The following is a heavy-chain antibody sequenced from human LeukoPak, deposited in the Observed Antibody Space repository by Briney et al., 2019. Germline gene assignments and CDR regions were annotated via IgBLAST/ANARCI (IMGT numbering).Heavy chain of an antibody. CDR3: ARVSRY. Sequence: SGTLSLTCAVSGGSINSSKWWRWVRQPPGKGLEWIGEIFHSGSTNYNPSLKSRVTISVDTSKNQFSLRLSSVTAADTAVYYCARVSRYWGQGTLVTVSS. V-gene: IGHV4-4*02. CDR1: GGSINSSKW. J-gene: IGHJ4*02. CDR2: IFHSGST.